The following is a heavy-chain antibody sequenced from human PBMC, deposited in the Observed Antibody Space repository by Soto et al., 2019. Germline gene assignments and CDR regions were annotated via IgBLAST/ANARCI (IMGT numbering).Heavy chain of an antibody. D-gene: IGHD3-22*01. CDR1: GGTFSSYA. CDR3: ARCFYDSSGPATYYYYGMDV. V-gene: IGHV1-69*01. J-gene: IGHJ6*02. CDR2: IIPIFGTA. Sequence: QVQLVQSGAEVKKPGSSVKVSCKASGGTFSSYAISWVRQAPGQGLEWMGGIIPIFGTANYAQKFQGRVTITADESTSTAYMELSSLRSEDTDVYYCARCFYDSSGPATYYYYGMDVWGQGTTVTVSS.